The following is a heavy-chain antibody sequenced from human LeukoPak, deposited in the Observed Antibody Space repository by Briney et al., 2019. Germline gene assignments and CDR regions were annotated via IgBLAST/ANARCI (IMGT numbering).Heavy chain of an antibody. Sequence: PSETLSLTCTVSGGSISSYYWSWIRQPAGKGLEWIGRIYTSGSTNYNPSLKSRVTMSVDTSKNQFSLKLSSVTAADTAVYYCARNTDFWSGSDAFDIWGQGTMVTLSS. V-gene: IGHV4-4*07. CDR3: ARNTDFWSGSDAFDI. J-gene: IGHJ3*02. D-gene: IGHD3-3*01. CDR2: IYTSGST. CDR1: GGSISSYY.